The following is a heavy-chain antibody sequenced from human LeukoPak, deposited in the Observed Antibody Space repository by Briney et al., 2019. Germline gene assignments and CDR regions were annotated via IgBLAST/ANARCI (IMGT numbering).Heavy chain of an antibody. CDR1: GYTFTSYA. CDR3: ARVKVLLWFGELFDDAFDI. V-gene: IGHV1-3*01. D-gene: IGHD3-10*01. CDR2: INAGNGNT. Sequence: ASVKVSCKASGYTFTSYAMHWVRQAPGQRVEWMGWINAGNGNTKYSQKFQGRVTITRDTSASTAYMELSSLRSEDTAVYYCARVKVLLWFGELFDDAFDIWGQGTMVTVSS. J-gene: IGHJ3*02.